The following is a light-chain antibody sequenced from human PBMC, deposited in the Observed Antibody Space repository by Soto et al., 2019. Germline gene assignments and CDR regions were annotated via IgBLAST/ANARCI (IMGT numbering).Light chain of an antibody. CDR3: AAWDDSLSGVV. CDR1: SSNIGNNY. Sequence: QSVLTQPPSASGTPGQRVTISCSGTSSNIGNNYVCWYQHLPGTAPKLLIYRNNQRPSGVPDRFSGSKSGTSASLAISGLRSDDEADYYCAAWDDSLSGVVFGGGTKLIV. J-gene: IGLJ2*01. CDR2: RNN. V-gene: IGLV1-47*01.